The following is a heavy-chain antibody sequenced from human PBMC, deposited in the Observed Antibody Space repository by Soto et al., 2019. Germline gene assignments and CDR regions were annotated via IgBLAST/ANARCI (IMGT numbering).Heavy chain of an antibody. CDR2: IYYSGSS. V-gene: IGHV4-59*01. J-gene: IGHJ3*02. CDR3: ARRYGSAFDI. D-gene: IGHD3-10*01. Sequence: SETLSLTYTVSGGSISSYYWSWIRQPPGKRLEWIGSIYYSGSSNYNPSLKSRATISVDTSKNQFSLKLSSVTAADTAVYYCARRYGSAFDIWGQGTMVTVSS. CDR1: GGSISSYY.